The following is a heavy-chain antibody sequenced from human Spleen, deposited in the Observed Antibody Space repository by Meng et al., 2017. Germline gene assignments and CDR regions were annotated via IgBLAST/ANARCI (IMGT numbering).Heavy chain of an antibody. CDR2: ISGSGVST. CDR3: AKDLVGVTN. Sequence: GGSLRLSCAASGFTFGDYTMSWVRQAPGKGLEWVSTISGSGVSTYYADSVKGRFTISRDNSRNTLYLQVNSLRAEDTAIYYCAKDLVGVTNWGQGTPVTVSS. J-gene: IGHJ4*02. CDR1: GFTFGDYT. D-gene: IGHD1-26*01. V-gene: IGHV3-23*01.